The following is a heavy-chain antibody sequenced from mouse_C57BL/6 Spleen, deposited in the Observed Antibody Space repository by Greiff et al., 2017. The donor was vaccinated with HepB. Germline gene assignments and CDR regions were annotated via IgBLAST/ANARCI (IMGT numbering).Heavy chain of an antibody. J-gene: IGHJ2*01. CDR3: ARWWITTVVFDY. D-gene: IGHD1-1*01. CDR1: GYAFSSSW. V-gene: IGHV1-82*01. Sequence: VQLQESGPELVKPGASVKISCKASGYAFSSSWMNWVKQRPGKGLEWIGRIYPGDGDTNYNGKFKGKATLTADKSSSTAYMQLSSLTSEDSAVYFCARWWITTVVFDYWGQGTTLTVSS. CDR2: IYPGDGDT.